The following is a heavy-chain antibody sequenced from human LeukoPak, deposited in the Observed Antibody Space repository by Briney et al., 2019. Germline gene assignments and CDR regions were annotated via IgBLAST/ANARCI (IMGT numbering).Heavy chain of an antibody. CDR2: ISYDRSNK. D-gene: IGHD3-22*01. V-gene: IGHV3-30*03. CDR1: GFTFSSYG. CDR3: ARELLAGYSSGLLN. Sequence: GRSLRLSCAASGFTFSSYGMHWVRQAPGKGLEWVAVISYDRSNKYYADSLKGRFTISRDNSKNTLYLQMNSLRAEDTAVYYCARELLAGYSSGLLNWGQGTLVTVSS. J-gene: IGHJ4*02.